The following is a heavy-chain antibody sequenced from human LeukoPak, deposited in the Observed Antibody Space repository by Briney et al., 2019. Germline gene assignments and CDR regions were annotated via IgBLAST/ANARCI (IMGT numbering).Heavy chain of an antibody. CDR3: ARARCSGSFRHFDY. D-gene: IGHD1-26*01. CDR2: ISSSGSTI. Sequence: GGSLRLSCAASGFTFSDYYMSWIRQAPGKGLEWVSYISSSGSTIYYADSVKGRFTISRDNAKNSLYLQMNSLRAEDTAVYYCARARCSGSFRHFDYWGQGTLVTVSS. CDR1: GFTFSDYY. V-gene: IGHV3-11*01. J-gene: IGHJ4*02.